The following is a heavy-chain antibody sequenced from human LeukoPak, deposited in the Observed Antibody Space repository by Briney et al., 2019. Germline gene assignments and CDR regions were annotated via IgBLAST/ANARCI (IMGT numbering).Heavy chain of an antibody. CDR2: ISGSGGST. CDR1: GFTFSSYA. Sequence: PGASLRLSCAASGFTFSSYAMSWVRQAPGKGLEWVSAISGSGGSTYYADSVKGRFTISRDNSKNTLYLQMNSLRVEDTAVYYWAKGDYGVFSGWFDPGGQGTLVTVSS. J-gene: IGHJ5*02. D-gene: IGHD4-17*01. V-gene: IGHV3-23*01. CDR3: AKGDYGVFSGWFDP.